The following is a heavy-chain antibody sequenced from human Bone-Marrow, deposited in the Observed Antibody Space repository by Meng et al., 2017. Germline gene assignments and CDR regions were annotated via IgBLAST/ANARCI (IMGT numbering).Heavy chain of an antibody. J-gene: IGHJ5*02. Sequence: ASVKVSCKASGYTFTTYDINWVRQATGQGLEWMGYMNPNSGNTGYAQKFHGRVTMTRDTSISTAYMELSSLRSEDTAVYYCAAELGLTVVVPWGQGTLVTVSS. CDR3: AAELGLTVVVP. CDR2: MNPNSGNT. D-gene: IGHD2-15*01. V-gene: IGHV1-8*01. CDR1: GYTFTTYD.